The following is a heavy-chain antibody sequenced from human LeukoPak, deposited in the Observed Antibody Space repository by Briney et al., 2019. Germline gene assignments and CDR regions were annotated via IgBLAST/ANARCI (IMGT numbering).Heavy chain of an antibody. CDR3: ARLRGGLYSDY. Sequence: PGGSLRLSCVASGFTISNYWMQWVRQDPGKGLVWASRISSDGSSTNYADSVRGRFTISRDNAKNTMYLQMSSLRAEDTAVYYCARLRGGLYSDYWGQGTLVTVSS. V-gene: IGHV3-74*01. CDR1: GFTISNYW. J-gene: IGHJ4*02. D-gene: IGHD2-15*01. CDR2: ISSDGSST.